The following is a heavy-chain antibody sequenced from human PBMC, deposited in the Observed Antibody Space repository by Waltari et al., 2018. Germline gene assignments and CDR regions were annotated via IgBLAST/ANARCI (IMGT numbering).Heavy chain of an antibody. J-gene: IGHJ5*02. CDR1: GGSVSSGSW. Sequence: QVQLQESCPGLVKPSGTLSLTCAVSGGSVSSGSWWGWVRQSPGKGLGWIAEISHSGGSNYNPSLKSRVTIAVDESKNQFSLKLTSITAADTAVYYCARDRGLRGGYDSWGQGMLVTVSS. CDR2: ISHSGGS. V-gene: IGHV4-4*02. D-gene: IGHD5-12*01. CDR3: ARDRGLRGGYDS.